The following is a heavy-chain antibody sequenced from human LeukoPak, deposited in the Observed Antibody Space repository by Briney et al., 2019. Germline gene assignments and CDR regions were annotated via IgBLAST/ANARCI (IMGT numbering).Heavy chain of an antibody. CDR3: ARISGYDYRRAFDI. J-gene: IGHJ3*02. V-gene: IGHV4-34*01. Sequence: SETLSLTCAVYGGSFSGYYWSWICQPPGKGLEWIGEINHSGSTNYNPSLKSRVTISVDTSKNQFSLKLSSVTAADTAVYYCARISGYDYRRAFDIWGQGTMVTVSS. CDR1: GGSFSGYY. D-gene: IGHD5-12*01. CDR2: INHSGST.